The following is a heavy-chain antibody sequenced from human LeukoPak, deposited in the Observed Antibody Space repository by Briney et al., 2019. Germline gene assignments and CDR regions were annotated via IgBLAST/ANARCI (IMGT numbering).Heavy chain of an antibody. CDR1: GGSFSGYY. V-gene: IGHV4-34*01. Sequence: PSETLSLTCAVYGGSFSGYYWSWIRQPPGKGLEWIGEINHSGSTNYNPSLKSRVTISVDTSKNQFSLKLSSVTAADTAVYYCARGGGRISGAFDIWGQGTMVTVSS. CDR2: INHSGST. J-gene: IGHJ3*02. CDR3: ARGGGRISGAFDI. D-gene: IGHD1-14*01.